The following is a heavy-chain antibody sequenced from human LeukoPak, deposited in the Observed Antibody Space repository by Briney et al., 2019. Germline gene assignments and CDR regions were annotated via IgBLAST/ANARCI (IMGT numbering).Heavy chain of an antibody. CDR2: IYSSGST. CDR3: ARWYSSGWAFGY. J-gene: IGHJ4*02. D-gene: IGHD6-19*01. Sequence: SETLSLTCTVSGGSFSSYYWSWIRQPPGKGLEWIGSIYSSGSTNYDPSLRSRVTISIDTSKNQFSLKLSSVTAADTAVYYCARWYSSGWAFGYWGQGTLVTVSS. V-gene: IGHV4-4*08. CDR1: GGSFSSYY.